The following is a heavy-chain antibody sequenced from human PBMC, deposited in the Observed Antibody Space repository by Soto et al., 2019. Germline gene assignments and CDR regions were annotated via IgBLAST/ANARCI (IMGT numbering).Heavy chain of an antibody. V-gene: IGHV1-18*01. CDR1: GYTFTSYG. Sequence: ASVKVSCKDSGYTFTSYGISWVLQAPGQGLDWMGWISAYNGNTKYAQDLQGRVTMTTDTSTSTAYMELRSLRSDDTAVYYCARFSGGSYNTYYFYYGMDVWGQGTTVTVSS. D-gene: IGHD2-15*01. CDR2: ISAYNGNT. J-gene: IGHJ6*02. CDR3: ARFSGGSYNTYYFYYGMDV.